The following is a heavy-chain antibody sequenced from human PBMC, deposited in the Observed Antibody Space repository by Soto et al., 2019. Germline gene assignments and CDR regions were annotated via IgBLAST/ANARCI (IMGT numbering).Heavy chain of an antibody. CDR1: GFSIRSGYY. D-gene: IGHD5-18*01. V-gene: IGHV4-38-2*01. CDR2: IYHNGST. CDR3: ARHKGYSYGDY. Sequence: SETLSLTCGVSGFSIRSGYYWGWIRQPPGKGLEWIGTIYHNGSTYYSPSLKSRVTISIDTSKNQFSLKLSSVTAADTAVYYCARHKGYSYGDYWGQGTLVTVSS. J-gene: IGHJ4*02.